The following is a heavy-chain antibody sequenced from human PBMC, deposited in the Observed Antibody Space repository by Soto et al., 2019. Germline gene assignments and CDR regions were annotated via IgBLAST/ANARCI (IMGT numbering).Heavy chain of an antibody. V-gene: IGHV3-74*01. D-gene: IGHD2-21*02. Sequence: VHLVESGGGLVQPGGSLRRSCAASGFNFTNHWMHWVRQAPGKGLVWVSRITSDGKSKAYAESVKGRFAISRDNAKNTVYLQMNGLTVEDTAVYYWARESGDWPLNWFDPWGQGTLVTVSS. J-gene: IGHJ5*02. CDR3: ARESGDWPLNWFDP. CDR2: ITSDGKSK. CDR1: GFNFTNHW.